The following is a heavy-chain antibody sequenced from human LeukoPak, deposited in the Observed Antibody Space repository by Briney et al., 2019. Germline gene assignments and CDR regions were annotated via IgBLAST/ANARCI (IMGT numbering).Heavy chain of an antibody. CDR3: ARRGLGTTQRYFEY. CDR2: ISAYNGHT. Sequence: GASVKVSCKASGYTFTDYDITWVRRAPGQGLEWMGWISAYNGHTNYAQKLQGRITVTTDTSTSTSYMELRSLRSDGTAVYYCARRGLGTTQRYFEYWGQGTLVIVSS. D-gene: IGHD1-7*01. CDR1: GYTFTDYD. J-gene: IGHJ4*02. V-gene: IGHV1-18*01.